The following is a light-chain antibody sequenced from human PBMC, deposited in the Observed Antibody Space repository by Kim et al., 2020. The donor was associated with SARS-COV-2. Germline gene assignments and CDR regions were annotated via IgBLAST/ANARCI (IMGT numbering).Light chain of an antibody. CDR1: NIVSKS. CDR2: DDS. V-gene: IGLV3-21*03. Sequence: PGKTARITCGGKNIVSKSVHWYQQKPGQAPVLVVYDDSDRPSGIPERFSGSNSGNTATLTISRVEAGDEADYYCQVWDSSSDHHVVFGGGTQLTVL. J-gene: IGLJ2*01. CDR3: QVWDSSSDHHVV.